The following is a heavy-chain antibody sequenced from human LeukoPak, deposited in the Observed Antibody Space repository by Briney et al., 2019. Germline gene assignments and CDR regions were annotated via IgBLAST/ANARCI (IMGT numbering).Heavy chain of an antibody. CDR2: INSDGSST. Sequence: GGSLRLSCAASGFTFSNYWMHWVRQAPGRGLVWVSRINSDGSSTTSADSVKGRLTISRDNAKNTLYLQMNSLRAEDTAVYYCAKGGATVIDYWGQGTLVTVSS. J-gene: IGHJ4*02. V-gene: IGHV3-74*01. CDR1: GFTFSNYW. CDR3: AKGGATVIDY. D-gene: IGHD4-17*01.